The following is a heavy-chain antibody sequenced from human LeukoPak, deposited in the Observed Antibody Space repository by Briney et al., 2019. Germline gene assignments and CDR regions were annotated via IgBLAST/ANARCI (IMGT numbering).Heavy chain of an antibody. CDR2: ISASGGST. V-gene: IGHV3-23*01. D-gene: IGHD1-26*01. CDR3: AKGQRWESPHYLDS. CDR1: GFTFSSSA. Sequence: GGSLRLSCAASGFTFSSSAMSWVRQVPGKGLEWVSGISASGGSTSYADSVRGRFTISRDNSKNTLYVQMNSLRDEDTAVYYCAKGQRWESPHYLDSWGQGTLVTVSS. J-gene: IGHJ4*02.